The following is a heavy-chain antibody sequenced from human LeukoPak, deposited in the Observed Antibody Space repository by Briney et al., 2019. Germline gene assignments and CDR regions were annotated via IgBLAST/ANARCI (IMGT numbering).Heavy chain of an antibody. J-gene: IGHJ4*02. D-gene: IGHD1-26*01. V-gene: IGHV4-39*06. CDR1: GGSFSSSSYY. CDR3: ARVVGATLDY. CDR2: VYYSGST. Sequence: SETLSLTCTVSGGSFSSSSYYWGWIGQPPGKGLEWIGSVYYSGSTYYHPSLKSRVTISEDTSKNQCPLKLSSVTAADTAVYYCARVVGATLDYWGQGTLVTVSS.